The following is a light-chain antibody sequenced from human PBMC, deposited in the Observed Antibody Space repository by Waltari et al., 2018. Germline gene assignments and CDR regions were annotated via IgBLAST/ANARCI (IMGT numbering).Light chain of an antibody. CDR1: QTIKSRH. J-gene: IGKJ2*01. CDR3: QQYGSSPYT. V-gene: IGKV3-20*01. CDR2: GAS. Sequence: ESVLTQSPGTLSLSPGESVTLSCRASQTIKSRHLAGYQQKAGQAPRLLIYGASSRATGIPDRFSGGGSGTDFTLTINRLQPEDFAVYHCQQYGSSPYTFGQGTKLAIK.